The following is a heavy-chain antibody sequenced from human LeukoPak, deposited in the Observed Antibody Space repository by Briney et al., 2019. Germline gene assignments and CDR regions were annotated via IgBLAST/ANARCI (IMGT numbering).Heavy chain of an antibody. CDR2: ISHSGHD. CDR3: ARDLGSGGDSDY. D-gene: IGHD2-21*01. J-gene: IGHJ4*02. Sequence: SETLSLTRIVSGYSLNSGYHSGWIRQPSGKGLDWIGSISHSGHDNYTPSLKSRVTISVDTSKNQFSLKLSSVTATDTAVYYCARDLGSGGDSDYWGQGTLVTVSS. CDR1: GYSLNSGYH. V-gene: IGHV4-38-2*02.